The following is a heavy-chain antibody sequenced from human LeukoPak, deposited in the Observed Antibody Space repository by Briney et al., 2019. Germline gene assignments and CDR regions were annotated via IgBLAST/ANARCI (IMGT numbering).Heavy chain of an antibody. CDR3: ARDSVDGSGTYYSYSPDY. CDR1: GYTFTSYG. V-gene: IGHV1-18*01. J-gene: IGHJ4*02. D-gene: IGHD3-10*01. CDR2: ISAYNGNT. Sequence: GASMKVSCKASGYTFTSYGISWVRQAPGQGLDWMGLISAYNGNTDYAQNLRGRVTLTTDTSTSTAYMELRSLRSDDTAVYYCARDSVDGSGTYYSYSPDYWGQGTLVTVSS.